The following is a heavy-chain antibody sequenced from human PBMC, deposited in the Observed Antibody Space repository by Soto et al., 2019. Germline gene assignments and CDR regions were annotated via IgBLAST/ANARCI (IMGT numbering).Heavy chain of an antibody. Sequence: ASVKVSCKASGYTFTGYYMHWVRQAPGQGLEWMGWINPNSGGTNYAQKFQGRVTMTRDTSTSTVYMELSSLRSEDTAVYYCARVNRLWFGELLRGNYYFDYRGQGTLVTVSS. CDR3: ARVNRLWFGELLRGNYYFDY. CDR1: GYTFTGYY. D-gene: IGHD3-10*01. V-gene: IGHV1-2*02. J-gene: IGHJ4*02. CDR2: INPNSGGT.